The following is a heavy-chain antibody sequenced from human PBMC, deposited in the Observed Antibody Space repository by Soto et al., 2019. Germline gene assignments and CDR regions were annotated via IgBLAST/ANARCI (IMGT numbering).Heavy chain of an antibody. V-gene: IGHV5-51*01. J-gene: IGHJ5*02. CDR3: ARHITYYYDSSGSWFDP. CDR1: GYSFTSYW. D-gene: IGHD3-22*01. Sequence: PGESLKISCKGSGYSFTSYWIGWVRQMPGKGLEWMGIIYPGDSDTRYSPSFQGQVTISADKSISTAYLQWSSLKASDTAMYYCARHITYYYDSSGSWFDPWGQGTLVTVSS. CDR2: IYPGDSDT.